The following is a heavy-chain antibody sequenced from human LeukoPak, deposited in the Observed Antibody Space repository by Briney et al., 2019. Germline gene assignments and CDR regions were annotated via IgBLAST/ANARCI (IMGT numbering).Heavy chain of an antibody. Sequence: GGSLRLSCAASGFTVSSNYMSWVRQAPGKGLEWVSVIYSGGSTYYADSVKGRFTISRDNSKNTLYLQMNSLRAEDTAVYYCARDYSMDPFDYWGQGTLVTVSS. CDR2: IYSGGST. D-gene: IGHD4-11*01. V-gene: IGHV3-53*01. CDR3: ARDYSMDPFDY. CDR1: GFTVSSNY. J-gene: IGHJ4*02.